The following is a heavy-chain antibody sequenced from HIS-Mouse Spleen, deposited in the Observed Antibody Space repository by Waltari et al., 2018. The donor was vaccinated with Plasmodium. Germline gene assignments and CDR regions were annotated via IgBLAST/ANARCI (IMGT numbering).Heavy chain of an antibody. CDR1: GFTVSSNY. CDR2: IDSVGST. J-gene: IGHJ3*02. V-gene: IGHV3-53*01. D-gene: IGHD6-6*01. Sequence: EVQLVESGGGLIQPGGSLRLSCAASGFTVSSNYMSGVRRAPGKGWEGVSFIDSVGSTYYAESVKGRFTISRDNSKNTLYLQMNSLRAEDTAVYYCARGMKSSSSAFDIWGQGTMVTVSS. CDR3: ARGMKSSSSAFDI.